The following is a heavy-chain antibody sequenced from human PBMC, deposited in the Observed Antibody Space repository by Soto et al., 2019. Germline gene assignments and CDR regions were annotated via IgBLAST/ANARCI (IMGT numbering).Heavy chain of an antibody. CDR3: ARAPTQCSGGSCFIDY. V-gene: IGHV3-74*01. CDR2: INSDGSST. J-gene: IGHJ4*02. D-gene: IGHD2-15*01. Sequence: GGSLRLSCAASGFTFSSYWMHWVRQAPGKGLVWVSRINSDGSSTSYADSVKGRFTISRDNAKNTLYLQMNSLRAEDTAVYYCARAPTQCSGGSCFIDYWGQGTLVTVSS. CDR1: GFTFSSYW.